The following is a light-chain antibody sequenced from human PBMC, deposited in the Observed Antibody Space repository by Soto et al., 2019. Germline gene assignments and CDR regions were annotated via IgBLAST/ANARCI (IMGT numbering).Light chain of an antibody. CDR2: GNN. CDR1: SSNIGSHP. V-gene: IGLV1-44*01. Sequence: QSVLTQPPSASGTPGQRVTISCSGTSSNIGSHPVNWYQQLPGTAPKLLLYGNNQRPSGVPDRFSGSKSGTSASLAISGLQSEDEAEYYCASWDNSLNGLYVFGTGTKVTVL. J-gene: IGLJ1*01. CDR3: ASWDNSLNGLYV.